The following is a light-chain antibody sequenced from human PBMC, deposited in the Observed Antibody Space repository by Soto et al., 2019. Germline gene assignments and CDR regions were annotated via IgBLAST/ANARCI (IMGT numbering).Light chain of an antibody. J-gene: IGKJ2*01. Sequence: EMVMTQSPVTLSVSPGERGTLSCRASQSVSTKLLWYQQKPGQAPRLLIYGASTRATGIPARFSGGGSGTEFSLTISSLQSEDFAVYYCLQYNNWPYTFGQGTRVEI. V-gene: IGKV3-15*01. CDR1: QSVSTK. CDR3: LQYNNWPYT. CDR2: GAS.